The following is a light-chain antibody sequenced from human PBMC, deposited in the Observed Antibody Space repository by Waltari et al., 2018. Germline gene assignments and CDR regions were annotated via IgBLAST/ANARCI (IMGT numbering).Light chain of an antibody. CDR2: RDS. CDR3: QVWDSSTGV. J-gene: IGLJ2*01. V-gene: IGLV3-9*01. CDR1: NIGSKH. Sequence: SYELSQPLSASVALGQTAWIICGRNNIGSKHVHWYQHKPGQAPVLVIYRDSNRPSGIPRRFSGSNSGNTATLTISRAQAGDEADYYCQVWDSSTGVFGGGTKLTVL.